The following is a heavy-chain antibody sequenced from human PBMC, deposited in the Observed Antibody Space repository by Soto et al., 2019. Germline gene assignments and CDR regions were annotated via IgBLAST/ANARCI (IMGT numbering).Heavy chain of an antibody. V-gene: IGHV3-23*01. CDR3: AQAVGRERQVDD. D-gene: IGHD1-26*01. CDR2: ISSNAYGT. J-gene: IGHJ4*02. Sequence: KGLEWVSTISSNAYGTDYAHSVKGRFPLPRDDSKNTLYLQMNGLRAQDTAVYYGAQAVGRERQVDDWGEGTLGTVSS.